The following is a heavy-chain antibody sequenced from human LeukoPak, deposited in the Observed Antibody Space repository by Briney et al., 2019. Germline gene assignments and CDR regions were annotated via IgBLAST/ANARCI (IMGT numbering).Heavy chain of an antibody. D-gene: IGHD2-21*01. CDR3: TTDLWRAV. J-gene: IGHJ6*04. CDR2: IKSKTDGETT. Sequence: GGSLRLSCAASGFTFSNAWMSWVRQAPGKGLEWVGRIKSKTDGETTDYAAPVKGRFTISRDDSKNTLYLQMNSLKTEDTAVYYCTTDLWRAVWGKGTTVTVSS. CDR1: GFTFSNAW. V-gene: IGHV3-15*01.